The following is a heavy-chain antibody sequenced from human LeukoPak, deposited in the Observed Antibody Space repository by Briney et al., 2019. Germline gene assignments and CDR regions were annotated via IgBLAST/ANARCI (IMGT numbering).Heavy chain of an antibody. CDR2: INPSGGST. V-gene: IGHV1-46*01. CDR3: ASLDTAMAPFDY. D-gene: IGHD5-18*01. J-gene: IGHJ4*02. CDR1: GYTFTSYY. Sequence: ASVTVSCKASGYTFTSYYMHWVRQAPGQGLEWMGIINPSGGSTSYAQKFQGRVTMTRDTSTSTVYMELSSLRSEDTAVYYCASLDTAMAPFDYWGQGTLVTVSS.